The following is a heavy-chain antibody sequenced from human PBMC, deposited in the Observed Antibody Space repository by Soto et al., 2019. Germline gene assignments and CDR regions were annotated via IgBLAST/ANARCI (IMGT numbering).Heavy chain of an antibody. CDR3: ARGPLLLWFGELESGRFDP. D-gene: IGHD3-10*01. J-gene: IGHJ5*02. CDR2: IYYSGST. Sequence: QVQLQESGPGLVKPSQTLSLTCTVSGGSISSGGYYWSWIRQHPGKGLEWIGYIYYSGSTYSNPSLTSRVTISVDTSKNQFSLKLSSVTAADTAVYYCARGPLLLWFGELESGRFDPWGQGTLVTVSS. CDR1: GGSISSGGYY. V-gene: IGHV4-31*03.